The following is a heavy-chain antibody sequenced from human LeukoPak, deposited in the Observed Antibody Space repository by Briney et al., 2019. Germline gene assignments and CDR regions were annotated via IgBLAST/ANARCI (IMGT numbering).Heavy chain of an antibody. D-gene: IGHD2-2*01. Sequence: GASVKVSCKASGYRFTDYHMHWVRQAPGQGLEWMGWINPNSGDTNYAQKFQGRVTMTRDTSISTAYMELSRLRSDDTAVYYCARVIVVVPAAALGYWGQGTLVTVSS. J-gene: IGHJ4*02. CDR1: GYRFTDYH. CDR3: ARVIVVVPAAALGY. CDR2: INPNSGDT. V-gene: IGHV1-2*02.